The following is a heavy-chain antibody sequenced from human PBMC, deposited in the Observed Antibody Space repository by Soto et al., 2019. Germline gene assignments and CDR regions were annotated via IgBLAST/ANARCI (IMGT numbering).Heavy chain of an antibody. J-gene: IGHJ3*02. D-gene: IGHD6-13*01. V-gene: IGHV1-18*01. CDR2: ISAYNGNT. CDR1: GYTFTSYG. Sequence: ASVKVSCKASGYTFTSYGISWVRQAPGQGLEWMGWISAYNGNTNYAQKLQGRVTMTTDTSTSTAYMELRSLRSDDTAVYYCARIISSWYRDAFDIWGQETMVTVSS. CDR3: ARIISSWYRDAFDI.